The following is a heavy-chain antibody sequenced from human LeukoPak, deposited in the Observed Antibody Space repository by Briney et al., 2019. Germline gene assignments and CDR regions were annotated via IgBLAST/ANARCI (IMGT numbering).Heavy chain of an antibody. CDR3: ARERYSSGPRSMDV. CDR1: GYTFTGYG. V-gene: IGHV1-18*01. D-gene: IGHD6-25*01. J-gene: IGHJ6*04. CDR2: ISAFNGDT. Sequence: ASVEVSCKASGYTFTGYGISWVRQAPGQGLEWMGWISAFNGDTNYAQKFQGRVTMTTETSTSIAFMEVRSLSSDDTAVYYCARERYSSGPRSMDVWGKGTTVTVSA.